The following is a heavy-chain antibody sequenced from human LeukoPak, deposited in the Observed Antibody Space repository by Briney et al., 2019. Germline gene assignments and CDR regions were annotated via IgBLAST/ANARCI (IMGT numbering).Heavy chain of an antibody. CDR2: ISYDGSNK. CDR3: ARGYCSSTSCQGLIDY. J-gene: IGHJ4*02. V-gene: IGHV3-30*03. Sequence: AGGSLRLSCAASGFTFSSYGMHWVRQAPGKGLEWVAVISYDGSNKYYADSVKGRFTISRDNAKNSLYLQMNSLRAEDTAVYYCARGYCSSTSCQGLIDYWGQGTLVTVSS. D-gene: IGHD2-2*01. CDR1: GFTFSSYG.